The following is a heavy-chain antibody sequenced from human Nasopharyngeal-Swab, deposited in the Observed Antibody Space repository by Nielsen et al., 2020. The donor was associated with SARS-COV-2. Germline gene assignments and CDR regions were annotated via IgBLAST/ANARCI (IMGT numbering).Heavy chain of an antibody. V-gene: IGHV1-2*06. Sequence: ASVKVSCKASGYTFTGYYMHWVRQAPGQGLEWTGRINPNSGGTSYAQKFQGRVTMTRDTSTSTVYMELSSLRSEDTAVYYYARGSYYYDSGAFDIWGQGTMVTVSS. CDR2: INPNSGGT. D-gene: IGHD3-22*01. CDR1: GYTFTGYY. CDR3: ARGSYYYDSGAFDI. J-gene: IGHJ3*02.